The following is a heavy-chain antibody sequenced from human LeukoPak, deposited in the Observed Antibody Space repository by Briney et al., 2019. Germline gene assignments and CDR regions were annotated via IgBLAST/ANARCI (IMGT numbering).Heavy chain of an antibody. Sequence: GGSLRLSCAASGFTFSSYWMTWVRQALGKGLEWVANINLDGNEKYYVDSVKGRFTISRDNAKNSLYLQMNSLRAEDTAVYYCARGVTTGVDVFDIWGQGTMVTVSS. CDR3: ARGVTTGVDVFDI. V-gene: IGHV3-7*01. CDR2: INLDGNEK. CDR1: GFTFSSYW. D-gene: IGHD4-17*01. J-gene: IGHJ3*02.